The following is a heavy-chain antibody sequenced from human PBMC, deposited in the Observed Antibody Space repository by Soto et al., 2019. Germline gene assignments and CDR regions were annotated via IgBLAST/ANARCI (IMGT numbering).Heavy chain of an antibody. CDR2: VSYDGDNE. J-gene: IGHJ5*01. Sequence: PGGSLRLSCAASGFTFSNYAMHWVRQAPGKGLEWVAIVSYDGDNEYYADSVRGRFFISRDNSRNTLYLQTSSLRHEDTAVYYFAKVGGLAYCKGPGCPAEHFASWGRGTQVTVSS. D-gene: IGHD3-16*01. CDR3: AKVGGLAYCKGPGCPAEHFAS. V-gene: IGHV3-30*18. CDR1: GFTFSNYA.